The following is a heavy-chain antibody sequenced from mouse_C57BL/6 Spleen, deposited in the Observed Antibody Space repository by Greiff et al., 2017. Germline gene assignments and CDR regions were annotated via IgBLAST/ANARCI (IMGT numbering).Heavy chain of an antibody. CDR3: ARDGQYYAMDY. CDR1: GYTFTGYW. D-gene: IGHD1-2*01. Sequence: QVQLQQPGAELVMPGASVKLSCKASGYTFTGYWMHWVKQRPGHGLEWIGEIDPSDSYTNYNQKFKGKSTLTVDKSSSTAYMELSSLTSEDSAVYYCARDGQYYAMDYRGQGTSVTVSS. J-gene: IGHJ4*01. V-gene: IGHV1-69*01. CDR2: IDPSDSYT.